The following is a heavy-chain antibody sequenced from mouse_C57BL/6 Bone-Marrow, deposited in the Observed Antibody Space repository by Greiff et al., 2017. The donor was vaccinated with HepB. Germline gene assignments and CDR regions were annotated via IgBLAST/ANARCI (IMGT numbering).Heavy chain of an antibody. D-gene: IGHD2-5*01. V-gene: IGHV1-63*01. Sequence: VQLQQSGAELVRPGTSVKMSCKASGYTFTNYWIGWAKQRPGHGLAWIGDIYPGGGYTNYNEKFKGKATLPADKSSSTAYMQFSSLTSEDSAIYYCARKSNYVYYAMDYWGQGTSVTVSS. CDR2: IYPGGGYT. CDR3: ARKSNYVYYAMDY. CDR1: GYTFTNYW. J-gene: IGHJ4*01.